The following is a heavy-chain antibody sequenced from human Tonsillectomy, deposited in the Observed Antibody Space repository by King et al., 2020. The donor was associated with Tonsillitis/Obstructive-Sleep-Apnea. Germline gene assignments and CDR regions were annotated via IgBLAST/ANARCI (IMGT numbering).Heavy chain of an antibody. CDR3: VRHYYYDSSSFDY. D-gene: IGHD3-22*01. V-gene: IGHV4-39*01. CDR2: IYYSGSP. J-gene: IGHJ4*02. Sequence: QLQESGPGLVKPSETLSLTCTVSDDSISSSRYYWGWIRQPPGKGLEWIGSIYYSGSPYYNPSLKSRVTISVDTSKNQFSLKLSSVTAADTAVYFCVRHYYYDSSSFDYWGQGTLVTVSS. CDR1: DDSISSSRYY.